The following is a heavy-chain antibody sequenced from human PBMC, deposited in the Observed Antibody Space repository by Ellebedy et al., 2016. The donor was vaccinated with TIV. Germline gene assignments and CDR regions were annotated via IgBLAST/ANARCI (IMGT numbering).Heavy chain of an antibody. CDR2: IYPGDSDT. J-gene: IGHJ5*02. Sequence: GGSLRLXCKSSGYSFTNYWIGWVRQMPGKGLEWMGIIYPGDSDTRYSPSFQGQVTISADKSISTAYLQWSSLKASDTAMYYCARQDGYCTNGVCLGFNPWGQGTLVTVSS. CDR1: GYSFTNYW. V-gene: IGHV5-51*01. D-gene: IGHD2-8*01. CDR3: ARQDGYCTNGVCLGFNP.